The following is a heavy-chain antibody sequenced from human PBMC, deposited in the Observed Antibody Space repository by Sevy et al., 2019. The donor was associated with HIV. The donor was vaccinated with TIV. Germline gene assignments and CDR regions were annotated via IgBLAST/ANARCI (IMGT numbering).Heavy chain of an antibody. CDR3: TTSYYYDSSGYSDY. V-gene: IGHV3-49*03. CDR2: IRSKDYGGAT. CDR1: GFTFGDYA. D-gene: IGHD3-22*01. Sequence: GGSLRLSCTGSGFTFGDYAMSWFRQAPGMGLGWVGFIRSKDYGGATEYAASVKGRFTISRDDSKSIAYLQMNSQKTEHTAVYYCTTSYYYDSSGYSDYWGHGTLVTVSS. J-gene: IGHJ4*01.